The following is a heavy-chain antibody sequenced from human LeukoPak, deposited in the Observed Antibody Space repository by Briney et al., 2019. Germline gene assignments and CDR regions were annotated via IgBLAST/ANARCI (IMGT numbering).Heavy chain of an antibody. CDR3: AKVPPSITAASNTLGP. J-gene: IGHJ5*02. Sequence: ASVKVSCKASGYTFTGYYINWVRQAPGQGLEWMGQINPIIGGTYYAQKFKGIVTMTRETSITTAYMKLSRLTSGDTAIYYCAKVPPSITAASNTLGPWGQGALVTVSS. CDR2: INPIIGGT. CDR1: GYTFTGYY. V-gene: IGHV1-2*06. D-gene: IGHD6-13*01.